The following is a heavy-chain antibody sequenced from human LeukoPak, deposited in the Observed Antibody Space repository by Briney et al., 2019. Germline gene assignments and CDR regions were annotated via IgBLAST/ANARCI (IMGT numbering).Heavy chain of an antibody. J-gene: IGHJ1*01. Sequence: GGSLRLSYAASGFSFSDHYMVWVRQATGKGLEWVANINQDGSGKYYVDSVKGRFTISRDNAKNSLYLQMNSLRSEDTAIYYCAEGTTGWGQGTLVTVSS. CDR2: INQDGSGK. V-gene: IGHV3-7*01. CDR1: GFSFSDHY. D-gene: IGHD1-1*01. CDR3: AEGTTG.